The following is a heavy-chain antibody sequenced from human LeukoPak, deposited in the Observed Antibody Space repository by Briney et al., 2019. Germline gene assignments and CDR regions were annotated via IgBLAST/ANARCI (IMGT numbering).Heavy chain of an antibody. V-gene: IGHV5-51*01. CDR1: GYSFTSYW. Sequence: RGESLKISCMGSGYSFTSYWIGWVRQMPGKGLEWMGVIYPGDSDTRYSPSLQGQVTISADKSISTAYLQWSSLKASDTAMYYCARQADWGFDYWGQGTLVTVSS. CDR2: IYPGDSDT. J-gene: IGHJ4*02. D-gene: IGHD7-27*01. CDR3: ARQADWGFDY.